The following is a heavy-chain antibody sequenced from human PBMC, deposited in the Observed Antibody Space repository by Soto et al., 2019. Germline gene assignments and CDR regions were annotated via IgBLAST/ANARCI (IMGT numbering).Heavy chain of an antibody. D-gene: IGHD2-2*01. Sequence: GGSLRLSCAASGFTFSSHAMSWVRQAPGKGLEWVSVISISGGRTYYADSVKGRFTISRDNSKNILYLQINSLRADDTALYHCARGYCATTSCYFLDYWGQGTLVTVSS. CDR3: ARGYCATTSCYFLDY. CDR2: ISISGGRT. V-gene: IGHV3-23*01. J-gene: IGHJ4*02. CDR1: GFTFSSHA.